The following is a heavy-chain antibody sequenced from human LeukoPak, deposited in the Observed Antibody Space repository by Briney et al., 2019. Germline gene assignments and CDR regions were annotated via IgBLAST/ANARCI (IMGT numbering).Heavy chain of an antibody. CDR3: ARDLASSGWSPGY. CDR2: IKQDESEK. V-gene: IGHV3-7*04. Sequence: PGGSLRLSCAASGFTFSSYWMNWVRQAPGKGLEWVANIKQDESEKYYVDSVKGRFTISRDNAKNSLYLQMNSLRAEDTAVYYCARDLASSGWSPGYWGQGTLVTVSS. J-gene: IGHJ4*02. D-gene: IGHD6-19*01. CDR1: GFTFSSYW.